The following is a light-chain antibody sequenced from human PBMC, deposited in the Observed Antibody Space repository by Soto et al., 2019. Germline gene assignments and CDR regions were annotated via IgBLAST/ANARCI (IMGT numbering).Light chain of an antibody. CDR2: AAS. V-gene: IGKV1-6*01. Sequence: IQMTQSPSSLSASVGDRVTLTCRASQGISSYLGWYQKKPGKAPNLLIYAASSLQSGVPSRISGSGGGTYFTLTISSLHPEDFATYCCQQNYRYPITFGQGTRLEIK. J-gene: IGKJ5*01. CDR3: QQNYRYPIT. CDR1: QGISSY.